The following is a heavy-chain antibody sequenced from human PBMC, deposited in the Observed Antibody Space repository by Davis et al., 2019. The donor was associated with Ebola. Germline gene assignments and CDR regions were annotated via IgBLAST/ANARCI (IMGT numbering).Heavy chain of an antibody. J-gene: IGHJ6*02. D-gene: IGHD2/OR15-2a*01. V-gene: IGHV4-59*12. CDR1: GGSISSYY. CDR2: IYYSGST. CDR3: AIGSRRLRGMDV. Sequence: SETLSLTCTVSGGSISSYYWSWIRQPPGKGLEWIGYIYYSGSTNYNPSLKSRVTISVDTSKNQFSLKLSSVTAADTAVYYCAIGSRRLRGMDVWGQGTTVTVSS.